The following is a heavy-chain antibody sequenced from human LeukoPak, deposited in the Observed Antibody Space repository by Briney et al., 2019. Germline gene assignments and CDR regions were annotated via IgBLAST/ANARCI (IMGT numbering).Heavy chain of an antibody. D-gene: IGHD1-26*01. CDR3: ARREVGATARFDC. J-gene: IGHJ4*02. CDR2: LYYSGST. Sequence: SETLSLTCTVSGVSISSSSYYWGWIRQPPGKGLEWIGSLYYSGSTYYNPTLKSRVTISVGTSKNQFSLKLSSVTAADTAVYFCARREVGATARFDCWGQGTLVTVSS. CDR1: GVSISSSSYY. V-gene: IGHV4-39*01.